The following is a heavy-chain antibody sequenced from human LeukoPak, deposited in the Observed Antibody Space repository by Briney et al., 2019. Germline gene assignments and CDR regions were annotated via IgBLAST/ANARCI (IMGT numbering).Heavy chain of an antibody. Sequence: PGGSLRLSCAASGFTFSSYAMSWVRQAPGKGLEWVSAISGSGGSTYYADSVKGRFTISRDNSKNTLYLQMNSLRAEDTAVYYCANQAYYYDSSGYYYHFDYWGQGTLVTVSS. CDR3: ANQAYYYDSSGYYYHFDY. V-gene: IGHV3-23*01. CDR1: GFTFSSYA. J-gene: IGHJ4*02. D-gene: IGHD3-22*01. CDR2: ISGSGGST.